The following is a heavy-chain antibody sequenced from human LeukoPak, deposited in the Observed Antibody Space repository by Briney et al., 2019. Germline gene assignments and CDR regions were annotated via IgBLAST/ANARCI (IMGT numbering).Heavy chain of an antibody. CDR1: GYTFTGYY. D-gene: IGHD4-4*01. Sequence: ASVKDSCKASGYTFTGYYMHWVRQAPGQGLEWMGWINPNSGGTNYAQKFQGRVTMTRDTSISTAYMELSRLRSDDTAVYYCARGWYSSPHYYYYYGMDVWGQGTTVTVSS. V-gene: IGHV1-2*02. J-gene: IGHJ6*02. CDR2: INPNSGGT. CDR3: ARGWYSSPHYYYYYGMDV.